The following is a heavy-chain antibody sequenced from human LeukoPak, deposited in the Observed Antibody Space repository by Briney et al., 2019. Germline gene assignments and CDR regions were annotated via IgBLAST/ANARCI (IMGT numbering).Heavy chain of an antibody. D-gene: IGHD2-21*01. Sequence: SETLSLTXAVSGYSIRSGYYWGWIRQPPGKGLEWIGSIYHSGSTYYNPSLKSRVTISVDTSKNQFSLKLSSVTAADTAVYYCARRGREIYYFDYWGQGTLVTVSS. V-gene: IGHV4-38-2*01. CDR1: GYSIRSGYY. CDR2: IYHSGST. J-gene: IGHJ4*02. CDR3: ARRGREIYYFDY.